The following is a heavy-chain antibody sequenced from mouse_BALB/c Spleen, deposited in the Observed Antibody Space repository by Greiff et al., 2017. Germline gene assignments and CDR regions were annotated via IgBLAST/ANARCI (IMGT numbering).Heavy chain of an antibody. D-gene: IGHD1-1*01. CDR2: IWAGGST. Sequence: VKLVESGPGLVAPSQSLSITCTVSGFSLNSYGVHWVRQPPGKGLEWLGVIWAGGSTNYNSALMSRLSISKDNSKSQVFLKMNSLQTDDTAMYYCARAAYGSSYGFAYWGQGTLVTVSA. CDR1: GFSLNSYG. J-gene: IGHJ3*01. CDR3: ARAAYGSSYGFAY. V-gene: IGHV2-9*02.